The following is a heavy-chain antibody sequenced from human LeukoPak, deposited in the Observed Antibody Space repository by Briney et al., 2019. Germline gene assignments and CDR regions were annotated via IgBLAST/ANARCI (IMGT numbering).Heavy chain of an antibody. D-gene: IGHD4-17*01. CDR3: ARQGDYGDYFDY. CDR2: IYYSGST. Sequence: PSETLSLTCTVSGGSISSYYWSWIRQPPGKGLEWIGYIYYSGSTNYNPSLKSRVTISVDTSKNQFSLKLSSVTAADTAVYYCARQGDYGDYFDYWGQGTLVTVSS. CDR1: GGSISSYY. V-gene: IGHV4-59*08. J-gene: IGHJ4*02.